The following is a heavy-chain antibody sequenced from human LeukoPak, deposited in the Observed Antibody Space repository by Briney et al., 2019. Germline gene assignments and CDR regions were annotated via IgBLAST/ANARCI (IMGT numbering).Heavy chain of an antibody. Sequence: SETLSLTCAVYGGSFSGYYWSWIRQPPGRGLEWIGEINHSGSTNYNPSLKSRVTISVDTSKNQFSLKLSSVTAADTAVYYCARKEYEPGYYDSSGSNWFDPWGQGTLVTVSS. V-gene: IGHV4-34*01. CDR3: ARKEYEPGYYDSSGSNWFDP. CDR1: GGSFSGYY. D-gene: IGHD3-22*01. CDR2: INHSGST. J-gene: IGHJ5*02.